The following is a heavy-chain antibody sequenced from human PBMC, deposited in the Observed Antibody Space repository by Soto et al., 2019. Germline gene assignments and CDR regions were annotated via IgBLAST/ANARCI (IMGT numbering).Heavy chain of an antibody. V-gene: IGHV1-18*01. CDR3: ASYREQLVLYGMDV. CDR2: ISAYNGNT. CDR1: GYTFTSYV. Sequence: QVQLVQSGAEVKKPGASVKVSCKASGYTFTSYVISWVRQAPGQGLEWMGWISAYNGNTNYAQKLQGRVTMTTDTSTSTANMRLRSLRSDDTAVYYCASYREQLVLYGMDVWGQGTTVTVSS. J-gene: IGHJ6*02. D-gene: IGHD6-13*01.